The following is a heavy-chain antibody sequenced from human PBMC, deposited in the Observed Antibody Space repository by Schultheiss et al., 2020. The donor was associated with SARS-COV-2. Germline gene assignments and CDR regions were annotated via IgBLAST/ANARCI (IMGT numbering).Heavy chain of an antibody. J-gene: IGHJ4*02. CDR3: AREVSASGRGVDYFDY. CDR2: IYYSGST. D-gene: IGHD6-13*01. CDR1: GGSISSYY. V-gene: IGHV4-59*12. Sequence: SQTLSLTCAVSGGSISSYYWSWIRQPPGKGLEWIGYIYYSGSTNYNRSLKSRVTISVDTSKNQFSLKLSSVTAADTAVYYCAREVSASGRGVDYFDYWGRGTLVTVSS.